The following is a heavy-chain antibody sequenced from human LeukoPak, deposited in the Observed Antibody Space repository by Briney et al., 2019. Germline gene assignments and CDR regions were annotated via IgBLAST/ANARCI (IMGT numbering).Heavy chain of an antibody. CDR1: GGSFSGYY. Sequence: SETLSLTCAVYGGSFSGYYWSWIRQPPGKGLEWIGEINHSGSTNYNPSLKSRVTISVDTSKNQFSLKLSSVTAADTAVYYCARGGGYYGSGSYPYWGQGTPVTVSS. CDR3: ARGGGYYGSGSYPY. V-gene: IGHV4-34*01. CDR2: INHSGST. D-gene: IGHD3-10*01. J-gene: IGHJ4*02.